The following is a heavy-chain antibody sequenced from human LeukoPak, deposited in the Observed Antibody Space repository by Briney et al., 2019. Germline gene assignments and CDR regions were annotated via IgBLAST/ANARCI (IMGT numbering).Heavy chain of an antibody. CDR1: GGSISSYY. D-gene: IGHD6-13*01. V-gene: IGHV4-4*07. CDR2: IYTSGST. J-gene: IGHJ4*02. CDR3: ARGLRIAAAGVFDY. Sequence: SETLSLTCNVSGGSISSYYWSWIRQPAGKGLERIGRIYTSGSTNYNPSLKSRVTISVDKSKNQFSLKLSSVTAADTAVYYCARGLRIAAAGVFDYWGQGTLVTVSS.